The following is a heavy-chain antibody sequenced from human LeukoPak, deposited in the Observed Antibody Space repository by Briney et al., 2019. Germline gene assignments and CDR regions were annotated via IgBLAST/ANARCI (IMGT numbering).Heavy chain of an antibody. Sequence: GGSLRLSCAASGFTFSSYAMHWVRQAPGKGLEWVAVISYDGSNKYYADSVKGRFTISRDNSKNTLYLQMNSLRAEDTAVYYCARDPSLDYGDYGENRYYFDYWSQGTLVTVSS. J-gene: IGHJ4*02. V-gene: IGHV3-30-3*01. CDR1: GFTFSSYA. CDR3: ARDPSLDYGDYGENRYYFDY. CDR2: ISYDGSNK. D-gene: IGHD4-17*01.